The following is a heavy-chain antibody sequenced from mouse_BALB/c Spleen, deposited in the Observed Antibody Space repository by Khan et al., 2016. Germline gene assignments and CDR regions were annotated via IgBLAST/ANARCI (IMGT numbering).Heavy chain of an antibody. CDR1: GYSITSDYA. CDR2: ISYSGST. D-gene: IGHD2-4*01. J-gene: IGHJ2*01. Sequence: VQLQESGPGLVKPSQSLSLTCTVTGYSITSDYAWNWIRQFPGNKLEWMGYISYSGSTSYNPSLKSRISITRDTSKNQFFLQLNSVTTEDTATSYSARREITTSGFDYWGQGTTLTVSS. V-gene: IGHV3-2*02. CDR3: ARREITTSGFDY.